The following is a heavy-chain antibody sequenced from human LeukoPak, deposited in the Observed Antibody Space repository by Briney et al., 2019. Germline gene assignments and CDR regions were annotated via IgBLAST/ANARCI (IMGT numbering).Heavy chain of an antibody. V-gene: IGHV3-72*01. CDR3: ASIRGVFGY. CDR2: TKNKAYGYPT. Sequence: PGGSLRLSCAASGFTFSGLFIDWVRQAPGKGLEWVGRTKNKAYGYPTEYAASVKGRFTISRDDSKNSLYLQMNSLKTEDTAVYYCASIRGVFGYWGQGTLVTVSS. CDR1: GFTFSGLF. J-gene: IGHJ4*02. D-gene: IGHD3-10*01.